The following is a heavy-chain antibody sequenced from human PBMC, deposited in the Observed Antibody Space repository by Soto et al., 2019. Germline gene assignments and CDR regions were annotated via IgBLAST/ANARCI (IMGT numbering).Heavy chain of an antibody. V-gene: IGHV1-18*01. CDR2: ISANNGNT. Sequence: QVQLVQSGAEVKKPGASVKVSCKASGYTFTSYGISWVRQAPGQGLEWMGWISANNGNTNYAQKLQGRVTMTTDTSTRTADMELRSLRSDDTAVYYCARDRGSNALDSRGQGSLVTVSS. J-gene: IGHJ4*02. CDR3: ARDRGSNALDS. D-gene: IGHD3-10*01. CDR1: GYTFTSYG.